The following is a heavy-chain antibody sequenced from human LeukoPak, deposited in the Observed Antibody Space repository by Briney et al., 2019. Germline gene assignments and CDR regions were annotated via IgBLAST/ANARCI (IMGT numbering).Heavy chain of an antibody. CDR2: IYYSGST. J-gene: IGHJ5*02. D-gene: IGHD3-10*01. V-gene: IGHV4-59*01. CDR3: ARELVYGSGSDWFDP. CDR1: GGSISSYY. Sequence: SETLSLTCTVSGGSISSYYWSWIRQPPGKGLEWIGYIYYSGSTNYNPSLKSRVTISVDTSKNQFSLKLSSVTAADTAVYYCARELVYGSGSDWFDPWGQGTLVTVSS.